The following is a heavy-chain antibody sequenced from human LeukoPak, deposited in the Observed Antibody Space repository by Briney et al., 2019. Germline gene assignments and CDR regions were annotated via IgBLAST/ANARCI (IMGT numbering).Heavy chain of an antibody. CDR1: GFTFSSYA. V-gene: IGHV3-53*01. CDR3: ARGGDRYSYGYYY. CDR2: IYSGGST. Sequence: GGSLRLSCAASGFTFSSYAMHWVRQAPGKGLEWVSVIYSGGSTYYADSVKGRFTISRDNSKNTLYLQMNSLRAEDTAVYYCARGGDRYSYGYYYWGQGTLVTVSS. J-gene: IGHJ4*02. D-gene: IGHD5-18*01.